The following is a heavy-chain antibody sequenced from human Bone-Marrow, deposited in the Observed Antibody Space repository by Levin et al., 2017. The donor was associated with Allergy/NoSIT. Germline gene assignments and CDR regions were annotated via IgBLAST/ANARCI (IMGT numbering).Heavy chain of an antibody. CDR2: VSFDGSQR. V-gene: IGHV3-33*05. J-gene: IGHJ4*02. Sequence: GGSLRLSCVGSGFTFSSDAIHWVRQAPGKGLEWVAVVSFDGSQRYYGDSAKGRFSISRDNSKDTVYLQMNSLRPEDTALYYCAKARGDVPFDSWGQGTMVTVSS. CDR3: AKARGDVPFDS. CDR1: GFTFSSDA.